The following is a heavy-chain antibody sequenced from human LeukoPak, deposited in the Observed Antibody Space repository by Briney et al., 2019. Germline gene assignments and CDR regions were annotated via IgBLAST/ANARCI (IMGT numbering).Heavy chain of an antibody. D-gene: IGHD6-13*01. CDR2: ISGSGGST. V-gene: IGHV3-23*01. CDR3: ARDVRAAADY. CDR1: GFTFSSYA. Sequence: PGGSLRLSCAASGFTFSSYAMSWVRQAPGKGLEWVSSISGSGGSTYYADSVKGRLTISRDNAQNSLYLQMNSLRAEDSAVYYCARDVRAAADYWGQGTLVTVSS. J-gene: IGHJ4*02.